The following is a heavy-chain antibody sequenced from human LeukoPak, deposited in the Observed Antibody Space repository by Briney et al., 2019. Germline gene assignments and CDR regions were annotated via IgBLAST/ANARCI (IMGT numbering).Heavy chain of an antibody. V-gene: IGHV3-53*01. CDR1: GFTVSSNY. D-gene: IGHD3-3*01. CDR3: AREADFWSGYFDY. CDR2: IYSGGST. J-gene: IGHJ4*02. Sequence: PGGSLRLSCAASGFTVSSNYMSWVRQAPGKGQEWVSVIYSGGSTYYADSVKGRFTISRDNSKNTLYLQMNSLRAEDTAVYYCAREADFWSGYFDYWGQGTLVTVSS.